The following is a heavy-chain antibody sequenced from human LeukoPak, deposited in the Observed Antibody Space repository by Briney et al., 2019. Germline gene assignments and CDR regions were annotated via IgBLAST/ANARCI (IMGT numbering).Heavy chain of an antibody. Sequence: GGSLRLSCAASGFTFSDYYMSWIRQAPGKGLEWVAVISYDGSNKYYADSVKGRFTIPRDNSKNTLYLQMNSLRAEDTAVYYCASLAVAGTGNYWGQGTLVTVSS. CDR1: GFTFSDYY. CDR3: ASLAVAGTGNY. CDR2: ISYDGSNK. V-gene: IGHV3-30*03. J-gene: IGHJ4*02. D-gene: IGHD6-19*01.